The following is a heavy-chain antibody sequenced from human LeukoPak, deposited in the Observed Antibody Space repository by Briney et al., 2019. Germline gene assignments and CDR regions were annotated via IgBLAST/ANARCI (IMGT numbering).Heavy chain of an antibody. V-gene: IGHV4-34*01. CDR2: INHSGST. CDR3: ARGRWFDP. CDR1: GGSFSGYY. J-gene: IGHJ5*02. Sequence: SETLSLTCAVYGGSFSGYYWSWIRQPPGKGLEWIGEINHSGSTNYNPSLKSRVTISVDTSKNQFSLKLSPVTAADTAVYYCARGRWFDPWGQGTLVTVPS.